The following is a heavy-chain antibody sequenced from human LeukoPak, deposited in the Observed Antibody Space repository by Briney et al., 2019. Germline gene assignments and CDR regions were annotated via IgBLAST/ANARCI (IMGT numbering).Heavy chain of an antibody. CDR2: IIPIFGTA. J-gene: IGHJ5*02. Sequence: SVKVSCKASGGTFSSYAISWVRQAPGQGLEWMGGIIPIFGTANYAQKFQGRVTITTDESTSTAYMELSSLRSEDTAVYYCARARPPIPYCSGGSCYSFDPWGQGTLVTVSS. V-gene: IGHV1-69*05. CDR3: ARARPPIPYCSGGSCYSFDP. D-gene: IGHD2-15*01. CDR1: GGTFSSYA.